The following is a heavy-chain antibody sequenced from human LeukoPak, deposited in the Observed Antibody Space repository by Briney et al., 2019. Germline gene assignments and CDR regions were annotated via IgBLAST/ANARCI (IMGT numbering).Heavy chain of an antibody. D-gene: IGHD2-15*01. V-gene: IGHV5-51*01. Sequence: ESLKISCKGSGYSFTSYWIGWVRQMPGKGPEWMGIIYPGDSDARYSPSFQGQVTISADKSISTAYLQWSSLKAPDTAMYYCASPYCSGGSCYGYGMDVWGQGTTVTVSS. CDR2: IYPGDSDA. CDR3: ASPYCSGGSCYGYGMDV. CDR1: GYSFTSYW. J-gene: IGHJ6*02.